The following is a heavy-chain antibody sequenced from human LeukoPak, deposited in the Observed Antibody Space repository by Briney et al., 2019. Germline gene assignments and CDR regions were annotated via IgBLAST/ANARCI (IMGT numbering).Heavy chain of an antibody. CDR3: ARVSSAMVTQFDY. Sequence: SETLSLTCTVSGGSISSGDYYWSWIRQPPGKGLEWIGYIYYSGSTYYNPSLKSRVTISVDTPKNQFSLKLSSVTAADTAVYYCARVSSAMVTQFDYWGQGTLVTVSS. CDR1: GGSISSGDYY. J-gene: IGHJ4*02. D-gene: IGHD5-18*01. V-gene: IGHV4-30-4*02. CDR2: IYYSGST.